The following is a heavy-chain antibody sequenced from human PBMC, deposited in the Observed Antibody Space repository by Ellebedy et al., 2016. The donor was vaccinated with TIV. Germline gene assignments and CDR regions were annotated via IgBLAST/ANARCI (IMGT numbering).Heavy chain of an antibody. J-gene: IGHJ6*02. CDR2: IHFSGST. V-gene: IGHV4-39*01. D-gene: IGHD6-13*01. CDR3: ATARRDPYYSGMDV. CDR1: GGPISSSTSY. Sequence: MPSETLSLTCTVSGGPISSSTSYWGWIRQPPGKGLEWIGCIHFSGSTYYNPSLKSRVTISVVTSKNQFSLKLSSVTAADTAVYYCATARRDPYYSGMDVWGQGTTVTVSS.